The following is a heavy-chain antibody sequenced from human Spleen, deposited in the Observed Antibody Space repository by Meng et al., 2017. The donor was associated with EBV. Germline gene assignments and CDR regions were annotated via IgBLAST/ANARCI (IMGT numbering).Heavy chain of an antibody. D-gene: IGHD6-13*01. CDR2: ISAYDAKT. Sequence: HVDVVQCGSERKKPGASVKASCKASGYTFNTYAITWVRQAPGQGLEWMGWISAYDAKTKYPQRLQGRVTMTTDTSTRTAYMELRSLRSDDTAVYYCARERGSSWYRDYWGQGTLVTVSS. V-gene: IGHV1-18*01. J-gene: IGHJ4*02. CDR3: ARERGSSWYRDY. CDR1: GYTFNTYA.